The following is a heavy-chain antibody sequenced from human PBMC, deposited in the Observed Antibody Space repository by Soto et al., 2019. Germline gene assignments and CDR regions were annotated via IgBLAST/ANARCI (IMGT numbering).Heavy chain of an antibody. CDR3: AREGAVAGSQDF. D-gene: IGHD6-19*01. CDR1: GFIFSDYG. J-gene: IGHJ4*02. Sequence: GGSLRLSCAASGFIFSDYGIHWVRQAPGKGLEWVALIWYDGSKKYYADSVKGRFTVSRDNINSTLYLEMNSLRVEDSAVYYCAREGAVAGSQDFWGQGILVTVSS. CDR2: IWYDGSKK. V-gene: IGHV3-33*01.